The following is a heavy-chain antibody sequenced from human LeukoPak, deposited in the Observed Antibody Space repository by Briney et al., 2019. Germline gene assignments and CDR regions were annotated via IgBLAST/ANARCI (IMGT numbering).Heavy chain of an antibody. V-gene: IGHV3-23*01. Sequence: GGSLRLSCAASGFTFSSYAMSWVRQAPGKGLEWVSAISGSGGSTYYADSVKGRFTISRDNSKNTLYLQMNSLRAEDTAVYYCAKDFVFGSGWPYWFDPWGQGTLVTVSS. J-gene: IGHJ5*02. CDR1: GFTFSSYA. CDR3: AKDFVFGSGWPYWFDP. D-gene: IGHD6-19*01. CDR2: ISGSGGST.